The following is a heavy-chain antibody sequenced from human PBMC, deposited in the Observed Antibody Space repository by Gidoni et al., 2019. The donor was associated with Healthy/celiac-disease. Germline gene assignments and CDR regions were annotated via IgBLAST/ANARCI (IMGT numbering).Heavy chain of an antibody. V-gene: IGHV3-23*01. Sequence: EVQLLESGGGLVQPGGCRRLSCAASGFTFSSYAMSWVRQAPGKGLEWVSAISGSGGSTYYADSVKGRFTISRDNSKNTLYLQMNSLRAEDTAVYYCAKDLYGSGSPDYWGQGTLFTVSS. D-gene: IGHD3-10*01. CDR2: ISGSGGST. J-gene: IGHJ4*02. CDR1: GFTFSSYA. CDR3: AKDLYGSGSPDY.